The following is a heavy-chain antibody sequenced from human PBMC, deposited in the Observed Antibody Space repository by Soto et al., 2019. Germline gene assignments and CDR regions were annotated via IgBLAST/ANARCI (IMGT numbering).Heavy chain of an antibody. Sequence: QVQLVQSGAEVKKPGASVKVSCKASGDTFTNYDINWVRQATGQGLEWMGRMNPNSGNTGYAQKFQGRVTMTRNTAITTAYMELSSLSSEDTAVYYCGRGRNGMDVWGQGTTVTVSS. CDR3: GRGRNGMDV. J-gene: IGHJ6*02. V-gene: IGHV1-8*01. CDR2: MNPNSGNT. CDR1: GDTFTNYD.